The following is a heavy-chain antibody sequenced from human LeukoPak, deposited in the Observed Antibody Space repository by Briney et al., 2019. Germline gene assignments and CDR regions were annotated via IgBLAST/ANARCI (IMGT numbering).Heavy chain of an antibody. V-gene: IGHV4-38-2*02. Sequence: SETLSLTCTVSGYSISSGYYWGWIRQPPGKGLEWIGSIYHSGSTYYNPSLKSRVTISVDTSKNQFSLKLSSVTAADTAVYYCARVQARNYYYYYMDVWGKGTTVTVSS. CDR3: ARVQARNYYYYYMDV. J-gene: IGHJ6*03. D-gene: IGHD5-12*01. CDR1: GYSISSGYY. CDR2: IYHSGST.